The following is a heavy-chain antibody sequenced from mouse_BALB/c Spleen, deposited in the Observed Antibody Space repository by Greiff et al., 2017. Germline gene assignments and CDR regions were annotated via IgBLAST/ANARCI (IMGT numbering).Heavy chain of an antibody. J-gene: IGHJ2*01. V-gene: IGHV1-69*01. CDR1: GYTFTDYW. Sequence: QVQLQQPGAELVMPGASVKMSCKASGYTFTDYWMHWVKQRPGQGLEWIGAIDTSDSYTSYNQKFKGKATLTVDESSSTAYMQLSSLTSEDSAVYYCARFGNYFDYWGQGTTLTVSS. CDR2: IDTSDSYT. CDR3: ARFGNYFDY. D-gene: IGHD1-1*02.